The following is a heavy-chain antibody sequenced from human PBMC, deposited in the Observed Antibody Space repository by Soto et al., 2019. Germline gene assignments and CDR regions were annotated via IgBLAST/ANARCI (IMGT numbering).Heavy chain of an antibody. V-gene: IGHV6-1*01. Sequence: SQTLSLTCAISEDSVSSNSAAWNWIRQSPSRGLEWLGRTYYRSKWYNDYAVSVKSRITINPDTSKNQFSLQLNSVTPEDTAVYYCAQSLAVADSQGAFEIWGQGTMVTVSS. CDR2: TYYRSKWYN. J-gene: IGHJ3*02. CDR1: EDSVSSNSAA. D-gene: IGHD6-19*01. CDR3: AQSLAVADSQGAFEI.